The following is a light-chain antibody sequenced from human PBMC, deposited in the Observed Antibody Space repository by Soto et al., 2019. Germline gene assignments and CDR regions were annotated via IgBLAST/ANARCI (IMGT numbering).Light chain of an antibody. Sequence: QSVLTQPPSVSAAPGQKVTISCSGSSSNIGNNYVSWYQQRPGTAPKLRIYDNDKRPSGIPDRFSGSKSGTSATLGITGLQTGDEADYYCGTWDTTLSVVFGGGTKLTVL. CDR3: GTWDTTLSVV. CDR2: DND. J-gene: IGLJ2*01. V-gene: IGLV1-51*01. CDR1: SSNIGNNY.